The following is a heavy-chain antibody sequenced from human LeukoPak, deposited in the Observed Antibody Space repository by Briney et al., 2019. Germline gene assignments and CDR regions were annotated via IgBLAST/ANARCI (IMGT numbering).Heavy chain of an antibody. J-gene: IGHJ4*02. V-gene: IGHV4-38-2*01. CDR3: ARYCTSTTCILRGFDY. CDR1: GYSFTSGHY. D-gene: IGHD2-2*01. CDR2: IYRTGSA. Sequence: SETLSLTCSVSGYSFTSGHYWGWIRQPPGKGLEWIANIYRTGSAHYNPSLKSRVTISVDTSTNQFSLKLSSVTAADTAVYYCARYCTSTTCILRGFDYWGQGTLVTVSS.